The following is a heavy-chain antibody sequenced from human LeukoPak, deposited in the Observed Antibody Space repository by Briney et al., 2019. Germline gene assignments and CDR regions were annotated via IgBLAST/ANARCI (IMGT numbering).Heavy chain of an antibody. CDR1: GYTFSNYG. V-gene: IGHV1-18*01. CDR2: ISAYNGHT. CDR3: ARDMGVPAASYYFDY. D-gene: IGHD2-2*01. Sequence: ASVKVSCKASGYTFSNYGISWVRQAPGQGLEWMGWISAYNGHTKYAQKLQGRVTMTTDTSTSTAYMELRSLRSDDTAVYYCARDMGVPAASYYFDYWGQGTLVTVSS. J-gene: IGHJ4*02.